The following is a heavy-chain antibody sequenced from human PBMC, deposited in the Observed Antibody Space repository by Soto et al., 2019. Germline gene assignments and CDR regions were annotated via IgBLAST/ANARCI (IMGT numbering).Heavy chain of an antibody. CDR3: ARDVSLVVATTNYCSGMVV. CDR2: TYYRSKWYN. CDR1: GDSVSSNSAA. D-gene: IGHD1-26*01. J-gene: IGHJ6*02. Sequence: SQTLSLTCAISGDSVSSNSAAWNWIRQSPSRGLEWLGRTYYRSKWYNDYAVSVKSRITINPDTSKNQFSLQLNSVTPEDTAVYYCARDVSLVVATTNYCSGMVVWGQGTTVTVSS. V-gene: IGHV6-1*01.